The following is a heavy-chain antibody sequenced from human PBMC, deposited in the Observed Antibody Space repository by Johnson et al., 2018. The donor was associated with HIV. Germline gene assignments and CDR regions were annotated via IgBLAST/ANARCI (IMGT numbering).Heavy chain of an antibody. V-gene: IGHV3-66*01. J-gene: IGHJ3*02. D-gene: IGHD3-10*01. CDR3: AKSSSATYYGDAFDM. Sequence: VQLVESGGGVVRPGGSLRLSCAASGFTVSSNYMSWVRQAPGKGLEWVSVIYSGGSTYYADSVKGRFTISRDNSKKTLSLQMNSLRPEDTAVYYCAKSSSATYYGDAFDMWGQGTMVTVSS. CDR1: GFTVSSNY. CDR2: IYSGGST.